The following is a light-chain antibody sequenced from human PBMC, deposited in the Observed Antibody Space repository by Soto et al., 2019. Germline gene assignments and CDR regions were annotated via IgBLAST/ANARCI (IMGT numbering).Light chain of an antibody. V-gene: IGKV3-15*01. CDR2: GAS. CDR1: QSINSE. J-gene: IGKJ2*01. CDR3: PQGHNLTLT. Sequence: EIVMTQSPATLSLSPGERAALSCRASQSINSELAWYQQKPGQPPRLLIYGASTRATGVPARFTGSESGSEFTLTISGLQSEDFAVYYCPQGHNLTLTFGQGTRVEI.